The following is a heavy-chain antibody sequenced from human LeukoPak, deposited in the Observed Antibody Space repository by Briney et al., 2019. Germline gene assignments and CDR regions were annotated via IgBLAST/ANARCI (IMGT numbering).Heavy chain of an antibody. CDR2: IKQDGSQK. CDR3: ASMELDYHAHYHYYSPT. J-gene: IGHJ5*01. CDR1: GFRLTRFS. D-gene: IGHD3-22*01. Sequence: GGCLRLSCAASGFRLTRFSMSWVRQTPGKGLEWVANIKQDGSQKEYADSVKGRFAISRDYANNFLDLQMNSLRAEDTGVYYCASMELDYHAHYHYYSPTSGHGTRVTASS. V-gene: IGHV3-7*01.